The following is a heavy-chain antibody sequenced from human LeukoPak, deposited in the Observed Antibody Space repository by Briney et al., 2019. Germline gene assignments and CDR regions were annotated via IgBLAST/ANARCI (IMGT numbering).Heavy chain of an antibody. CDR3: AKDAYGDRAVFDY. CDR1: GVTFSSYG. V-gene: IGHV3-30*02. CDR2: IRYDGSNK. D-gene: IGHD4-17*01. Sequence: GGSLRLSCAASGVTFSSYGMHWVRQAPGKGLEWVAFIRYDGSNKYYADSVKGRFTISRDNSKNTLYLQMNSRRAEDTAVYYCAKDAYGDRAVFDYWGQGTLVTVSS. J-gene: IGHJ4*02.